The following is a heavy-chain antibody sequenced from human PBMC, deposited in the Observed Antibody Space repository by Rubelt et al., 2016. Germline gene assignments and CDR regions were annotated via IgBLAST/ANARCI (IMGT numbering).Heavy chain of an antibody. V-gene: IGHV7-4-1*02. Sequence: QVQLVQSGSELKKPGASVKVSCKASGYTFTSYAMNWVRQAPGQGLEWMGWINTNTGNPTYAQGFTVRFGVSLDTCVSTADLQISSLKAEDTAVYYCARVIAAAGRDGNYFDYWGQGTLVTVSS. J-gene: IGHJ4*02. CDR2: INTNTGNP. D-gene: IGHD6-13*01. CDR1: GYTFTSYA. CDR3: ARVIAAAGRDGNYFDY.